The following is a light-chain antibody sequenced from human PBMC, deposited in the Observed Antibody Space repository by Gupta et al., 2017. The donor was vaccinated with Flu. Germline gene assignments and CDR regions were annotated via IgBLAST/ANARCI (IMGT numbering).Light chain of an antibody. V-gene: IGKV3-15*01. CDR1: QKVGSG. CDR2: DTS. J-gene: IGKJ2*01. Sequence: PASQSVSPGERATLSCRANQKVGSGLAWYQLRPGQTPRLLIYDTSSRATGVPTRFSGSGSGTEFTLTISSLQSEDFAIYYCQQYDCWPRTFGQGTKMEI. CDR3: QQYDCWPRT.